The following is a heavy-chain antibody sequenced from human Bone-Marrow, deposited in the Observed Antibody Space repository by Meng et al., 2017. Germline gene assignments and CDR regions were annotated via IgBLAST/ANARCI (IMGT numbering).Heavy chain of an antibody. CDR2: IYYTGTT. D-gene: IGHD3-3*01. V-gene: IGHV4-30-4*08. Sequence: QVQLQESGPGLVKPSQTLSLTCTVSGGSISSGDYYWSWIRQPPGKGLEWIGYIYYTGTTYYNPSPKSRLTISVDTSKNQFSLNLTSVTAADTAVYYCARDTDFWSASNWFDPWGPGTLVTVSS. CDR1: GGSISSGDYY. J-gene: IGHJ5*02. CDR3: ARDTDFWSASNWFDP.